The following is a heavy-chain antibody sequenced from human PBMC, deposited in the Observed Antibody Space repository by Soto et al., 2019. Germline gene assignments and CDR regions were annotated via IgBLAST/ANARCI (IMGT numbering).Heavy chain of an antibody. CDR1: GFVFKDST. J-gene: IGHJ4*02. Sequence: EVLLVESGGGLVQPGGSLKLSCAASGFVFKDSTIHWVRQASGKGLEWVGRIRDRAYSYATAYAASVTGRFTISRDDSTNTEYLQMNSLETEDTAIYYCTRLISAAQDYWGPGTQLTVSS. D-gene: IGHD3-16*02. V-gene: IGHV3-73*01. CDR2: IRDRAYSYAT. CDR3: TRLISAAQDY.